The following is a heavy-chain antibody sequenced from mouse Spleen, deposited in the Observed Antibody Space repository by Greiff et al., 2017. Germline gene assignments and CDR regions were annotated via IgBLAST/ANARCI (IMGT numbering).Heavy chain of an antibody. J-gene: IGHJ4*01. V-gene: IGHV14-3*02. CDR2: IDPANGNT. CDR3: ARRNPTGDYAMDY. D-gene: IGHD4-1*02. Sequence: VQLQQSGAELVKPGASVKLSCTASGFNIKDTYMHWVKQRPEQGLEWIGRIDPANGNTKYDPKFQGKATITADTSSNTAYLQLSSLTSEDTAVYYCARRNPTGDYAMDYWGQGTSVTVSS. CDR1: GFNIKDTY.